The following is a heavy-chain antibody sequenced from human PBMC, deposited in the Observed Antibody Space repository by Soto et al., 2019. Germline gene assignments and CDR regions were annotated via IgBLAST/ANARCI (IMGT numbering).Heavy chain of an antibody. V-gene: IGHV1-46*03. CDR3: ARGRGYNYGYGDQ. D-gene: IGHD5-18*01. J-gene: IGHJ4*02. CDR2: INPSGGST. CDR1: GYTFTNYY. Sequence: QVQLVQSGAEVKKPGASVKVSCKASGYTFTNYYIDWVRQAPGQGLEWMGIINPSGGSTSYAQKFQGRVTMTGDTSTSTVYMELSGLRSEDTAVYYCARGRGYNYGYGDQWGQGTLVTVSS.